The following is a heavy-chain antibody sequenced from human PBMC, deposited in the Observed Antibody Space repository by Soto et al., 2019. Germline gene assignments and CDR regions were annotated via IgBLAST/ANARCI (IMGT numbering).Heavy chain of an antibody. D-gene: IGHD6-13*01. J-gene: IGHJ5*02. CDR1: GFTFNMAW. CDR3: TLSGGYNNSHHWLNL. V-gene: IGHV3-15*04. CDR2: IGGNAESGTT. Sequence: DVLLVESGGGLVKPGGSLRLSCAASGFTFNMAWLSWVRQAPGKGLEWVGRIGGNAESGTTDYAAPVRGRFTISREDSKHTVYLQMHSLKPEDTAVYYCTLSGGYNNSHHWLNLWAQGTAVIVSS.